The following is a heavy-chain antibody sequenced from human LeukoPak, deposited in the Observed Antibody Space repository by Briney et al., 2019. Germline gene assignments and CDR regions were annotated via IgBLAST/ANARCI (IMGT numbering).Heavy chain of an antibody. D-gene: IGHD3-10*01. J-gene: IGHJ3*02. CDR3: AKDQTVRGVTTFDI. V-gene: IGHV3-23*01. CDR1: GFTFSSYG. CDR2: ISGSGGST. Sequence: GGSLRLSCADSGFTFSSYGMSWVRQAPGKGLEWVSAISGSGGSTYYADSVKGRFTISRDKSKNTLYLQMNSLRAEDTAVYYCAKDQTVRGVTTFDIWGQGTVVTVSS.